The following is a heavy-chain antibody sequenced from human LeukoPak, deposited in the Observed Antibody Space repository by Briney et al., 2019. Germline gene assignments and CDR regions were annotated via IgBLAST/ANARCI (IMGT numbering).Heavy chain of an antibody. V-gene: IGHV3-48*03. CDR3: ASVLLWFGELSPPGY. J-gene: IGHJ4*02. Sequence: PGGSLRLSCAASGFTFSSYEMNWVRQAPGKGLEWVSYISSSGSTIYYADSVKGRFTISRDNAKNSLYLQMNSLRAEDTAVYYCASVLLWFGELSPPGYWGQGTLVTVSS. CDR2: ISSSGSTI. CDR1: GFTFSSYE. D-gene: IGHD3-10*01.